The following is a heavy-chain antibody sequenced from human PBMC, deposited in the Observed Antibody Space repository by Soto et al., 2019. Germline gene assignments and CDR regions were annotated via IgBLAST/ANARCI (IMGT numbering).Heavy chain of an antibody. D-gene: IGHD5-12*01. V-gene: IGHV4-59*01. CDR1: GGSISSYD. J-gene: IGHJ6*02. Sequence: SSEALSLTCTASGGSISSYDWSWIRQPPGKGLEWIGNIYSSGSTHYNPSLKSRVTTSVDTSKNHFSLKLSSVTPADTAVYYCAISGYDYYYFGMDVCGQGTTVTDPS. CDR3: AISGYDYYYFGMDV. CDR2: IYSSGST.